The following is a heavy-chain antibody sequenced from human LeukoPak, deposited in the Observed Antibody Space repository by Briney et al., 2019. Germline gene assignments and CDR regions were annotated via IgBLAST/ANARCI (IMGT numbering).Heavy chain of an antibody. J-gene: IGHJ6*03. Sequence: ASVKVSCTASGYTFTSYGISWVRQAPGQGLEWMGWISAYNGNTNYAQKLQGRVTMTTDTSTSTAYMELRSLRSDDTAVYYCARARSGWPGLGTYYYYYYMDVWGKGTTVTVSS. CDR3: ARARSGWPGLGTYYYYYYMDV. CDR1: GYTFTSYG. D-gene: IGHD6-19*01. CDR2: ISAYNGNT. V-gene: IGHV1-18*01.